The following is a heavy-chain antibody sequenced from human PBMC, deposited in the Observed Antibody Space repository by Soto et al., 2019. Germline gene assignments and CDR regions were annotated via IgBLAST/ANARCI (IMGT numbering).Heavy chain of an antibody. CDR2: IYYSGST. CDR1: GGSISSSSYY. J-gene: IGHJ5*02. D-gene: IGHD1-26*01. V-gene: IGHV4-39*01. Sequence: QLQLQELGPGLVKPSETLSLTCTVSGGSISSSSYYWGWIRQPPGKGLEWIGSIYYSGSTYYNPSLKSRVTISVDTSKNQFSLKLSSVTAADTAVYYCARGGAGGFDPWGQGTLVTVSS. CDR3: ARGGAGGFDP.